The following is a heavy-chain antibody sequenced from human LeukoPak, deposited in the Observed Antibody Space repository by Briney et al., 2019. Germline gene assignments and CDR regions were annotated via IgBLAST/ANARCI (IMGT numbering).Heavy chain of an antibody. CDR2: ISYDGSNK. Sequence: GRPLRLSCAASGFPFSSYAMLWLRQAPGKGLEGVAVISYDGSNKYYADSVKGRFTISRDNSKNTLYLQMHSLRAEDTAVYYCARPTTGSSWSNPYYYYGMDVWGKGTTVTVSS. D-gene: IGHD6-13*01. CDR3: ARPTTGSSWSNPYYYYGMDV. V-gene: IGHV3-30*04. J-gene: IGHJ6*04. CDR1: GFPFSSYA.